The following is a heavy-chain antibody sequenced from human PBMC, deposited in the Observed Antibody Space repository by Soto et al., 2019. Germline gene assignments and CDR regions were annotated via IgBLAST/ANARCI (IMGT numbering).Heavy chain of an antibody. CDR2: IYPGDSDT. Sequence: GESLKISCKGSGYSFTSYWIGWVRQMPGKGLEWMGIIYPGDSDTRYSPSFQGQVTISADESISTAYLQWSSLKASDTAMYYCASHEEEQPSKYDSSGFSLNGLDDWGQGTLVTVSS. V-gene: IGHV5-51*01. CDR1: GYSFTSYW. CDR3: ASHEEEQPSKYDSSGFSLNGLDD. J-gene: IGHJ4*02. D-gene: IGHD3-22*01.